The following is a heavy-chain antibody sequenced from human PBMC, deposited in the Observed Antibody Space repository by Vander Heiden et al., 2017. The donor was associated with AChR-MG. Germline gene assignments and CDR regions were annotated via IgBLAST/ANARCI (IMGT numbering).Heavy chain of an antibody. D-gene: IGHD1-1*01. Sequence: QVQLVQSGAEVQKPGASVKVSCQASGSTFTSHGISWVRRARGQGLEWMGWISAYNGNTDYAQKLQGRGTMTTDTSTSTAYMELRSLRSADTAVYYCARDSTLQPSVYWGQGTLVTVSS. CDR3: ARDSTLQPSVY. V-gene: IGHV1-18*01. J-gene: IGHJ4*02. CDR1: GSTFTSHG. CDR2: ISAYNGNT.